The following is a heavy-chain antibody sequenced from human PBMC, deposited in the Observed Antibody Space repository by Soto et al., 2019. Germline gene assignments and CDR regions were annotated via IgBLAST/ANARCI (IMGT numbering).Heavy chain of an antibody. CDR3: ASTLSSSAMDV. V-gene: IGHV1-2*02. D-gene: IGHD6-6*01. J-gene: IGHJ6*02. CDR1: GYAFTGYY. CDR2: INPNSGGT. Sequence: GASVKVSFKASGYAFTGYYMQWVRQAPGQGLEWMGCINPNSGGTNYAQKFQGRVTMIRDTSIRTAYMELSRLRSDDTAVYYCASTLSSSAMDVWGQGTTVTVSS.